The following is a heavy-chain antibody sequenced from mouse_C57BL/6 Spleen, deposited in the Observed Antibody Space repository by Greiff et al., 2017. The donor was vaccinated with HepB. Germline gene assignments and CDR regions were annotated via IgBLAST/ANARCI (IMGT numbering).Heavy chain of an antibody. D-gene: IGHD1-1*01. V-gene: IGHV1-9*01. CDR2: ILPGSGST. CDR3: AFYYGSSYVWFAY. CDR1: GYTFTGYW. Sequence: QVQLQQSGAELMKPGASVKLSCKATGYTFTGYWIEWVKQRPGHGLEWIGEILPGSGSTNYNEKFKGKATFTADTSSNTAYMQLSSLTTEDSAIYYCAFYYGSSYVWFAYWGQGTLVTVSA. J-gene: IGHJ3*01.